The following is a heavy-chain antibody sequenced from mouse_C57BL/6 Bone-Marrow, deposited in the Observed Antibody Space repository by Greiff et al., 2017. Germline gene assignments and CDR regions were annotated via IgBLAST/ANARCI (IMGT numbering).Heavy chain of an antibody. V-gene: IGHV1-55*01. J-gene: IGHJ2*01. Sequence: QVQLQQPGAELVKPGASVKMSCKASGYTFTSYWITWVKQRPGQGLEWIGDIYPGSGSTNYNENFKSKATLTVDTSSRTAYMQLSSLTTEDSAVYYCARLDTRNFFDYWGQGTTLTVTS. CDR1: GYTFTSYW. D-gene: IGHD2-3*01. CDR2: IYPGSGST. CDR3: ARLDTRNFFDY.